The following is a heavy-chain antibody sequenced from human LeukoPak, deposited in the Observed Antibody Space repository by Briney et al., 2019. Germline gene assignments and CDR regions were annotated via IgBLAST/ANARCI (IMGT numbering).Heavy chain of an antibody. D-gene: IGHD6-13*01. CDR1: GFTVSSNC. Sequence: GGSLRLSCAASGFTVSSNCMRWVRQAPGKGLEWVSVIYSDGTTYYADSVKGRFTISRDNSKNTLYLQMNSLRAEDTAVYYCARLSRSWPDYWGQGTLITVSS. CDR3: ARLSRSWPDY. J-gene: IGHJ4*02. V-gene: IGHV3-66*01. CDR2: IYSDGTT.